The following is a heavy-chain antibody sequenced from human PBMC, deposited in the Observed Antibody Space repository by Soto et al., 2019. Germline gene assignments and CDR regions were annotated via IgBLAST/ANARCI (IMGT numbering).Heavy chain of an antibody. CDR2: XNPXXGXT. CDR3: AREPATAKPEGVDF. D-gene: IGHD1-1*01. J-gene: IGHJ4*02. CDR1: GYTLSESS. V-gene: IGHV1-2*02. Sequence: GASVKVSCKVPGYTLSESSMHCVRQAPGKGLEWXGWXNPXXGXTXXXPXXXGGVTMTRDTSITTAYMELSRLRSGDTAVYYCAREPATAKPEGVDFWGQGTLVTVSS.